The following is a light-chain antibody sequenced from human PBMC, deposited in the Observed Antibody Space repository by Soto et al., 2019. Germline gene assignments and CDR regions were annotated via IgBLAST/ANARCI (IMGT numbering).Light chain of an antibody. CDR3: QSYDKRLTAYV. J-gene: IGLJ1*01. Sequence: QSVLTQPPSVSGAPGQRVTISCSVTSSSIGAGYEVHWYHQLPGTAPKLVVPGNGNRPSGVPDRLSASKSGTSASLAITGLQAEDEGHYYCQSYDKRLTAYVFGTGTKVTVL. CDR1: SSSIGAGYE. V-gene: IGLV1-40*01. CDR2: GNG.